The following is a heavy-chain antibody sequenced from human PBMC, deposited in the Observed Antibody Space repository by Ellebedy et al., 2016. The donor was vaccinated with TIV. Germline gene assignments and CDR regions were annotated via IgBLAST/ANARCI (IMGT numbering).Heavy chain of an antibody. V-gene: IGHV6-1*01. J-gene: IGHJ5*02. Sequence: MPSETLSLTCAISGDSVSSNSAAWNWIRQSPSRGLEWLGRTYYRSKWYHDYAVTVKSRITINPDTSKYPFSLHLNSVTPEATAVYYCARGSQRLSNWFDPWGQGTLVTVSS. CDR2: TYYRSKWYH. CDR1: GDSVSSNSAA. D-gene: IGHD3-16*01. CDR3: ARGSQRLSNWFDP.